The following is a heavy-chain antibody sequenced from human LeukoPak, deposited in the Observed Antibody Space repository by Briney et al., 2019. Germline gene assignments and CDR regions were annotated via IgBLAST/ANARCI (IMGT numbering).Heavy chain of an antibody. D-gene: IGHD6-13*01. CDR1: GYTFTSYG. CDR2: ISAYNGNT. Sequence: ASVKVSCTASGYTFTSYGISWVRQAPGQGLEWMGWISAYNGNTNYAQKLQGRVTMTTDTSTSTAYMELRSLRSDDTAVYYCARDQSSSWSYYYYYGMDVWGQGTTVTVSS. J-gene: IGHJ6*02. V-gene: IGHV1-18*01. CDR3: ARDQSSSWSYYYYYGMDV.